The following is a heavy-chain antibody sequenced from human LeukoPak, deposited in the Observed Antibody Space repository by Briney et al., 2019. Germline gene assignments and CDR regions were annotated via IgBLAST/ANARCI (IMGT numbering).Heavy chain of an antibody. CDR1: GGPFSAYY. V-gene: IGHV4-34*01. D-gene: IGHD2-15*01. J-gene: IGHJ6*03. Sequence: SETLSLTCAVYGGPFSAYYWSWIRQPPGKGLEWIGEINHSGSTNYNPSLKSRVTISVDTSKNQFSLKLSSVTAADTAVYYCARVVVAARRGYYYMDVWGKGTTVTVSS. CDR2: INHSGST. CDR3: ARVVVAARRGYYYMDV.